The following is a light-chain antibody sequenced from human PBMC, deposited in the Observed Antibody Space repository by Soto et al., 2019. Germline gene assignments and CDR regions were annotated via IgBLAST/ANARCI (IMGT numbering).Light chain of an antibody. CDR3: QQYNSCPPT. V-gene: IGKV1-39*01. CDR2: DSS. Sequence: DIQLTQSPSSLSASVGDIITITFRASQSIITYLNWYQQKPGEAPTLLVYDSSTLQSGVPSLFSGSGFGAEFTLTISSLQPEDFATYYCQQYNSCPPTFGQGTRLEIK. CDR1: QSIITY. J-gene: IGKJ5*01.